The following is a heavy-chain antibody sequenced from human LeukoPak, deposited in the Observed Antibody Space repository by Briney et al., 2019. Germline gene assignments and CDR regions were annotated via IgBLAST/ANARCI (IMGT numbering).Heavy chain of an antibody. V-gene: IGHV3-23*01. CDR1: GFTFSSYA. CDR2: ISGSGGST. CDR3: AKHGPVYDFWSGLNY. Sequence: PGGALRLSCAASGFTFSSYAMSWVRQAPGKGLEWVSAISGSGGSTYYADSVKGRFTISRDNSKNTLYLQMNSLRAEDTAVYYCAKHGPVYDFWSGLNYWGQGTLVTVSS. D-gene: IGHD3-3*01. J-gene: IGHJ4*02.